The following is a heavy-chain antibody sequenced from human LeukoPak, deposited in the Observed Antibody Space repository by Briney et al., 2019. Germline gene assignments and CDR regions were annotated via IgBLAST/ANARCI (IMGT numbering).Heavy chain of an antibody. V-gene: IGHV4-34*01. Sequence: PSETLSLTCAVYGGSFSGYYWSWIRQPPGKGLEWIGEINHSGSTNYNPSLKSRVTISVDTSKNQFSLKLSSVTAADTAVYYCARHVGSSLDTTYYYYMDVWGKGTTVTISS. J-gene: IGHJ6*03. D-gene: IGHD1-1*01. CDR3: ARHVGSSLDTTYYYYMDV. CDR2: INHSGST. CDR1: GGSFSGYY.